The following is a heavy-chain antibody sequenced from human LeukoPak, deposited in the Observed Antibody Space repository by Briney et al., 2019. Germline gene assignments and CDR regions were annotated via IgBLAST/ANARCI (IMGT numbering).Heavy chain of an antibody. CDR1: GCSLSSYY. CDR2: IYYTGNT. J-gene: IGHJ6*03. D-gene: IGHD4-23*01. V-gene: IGHV4-59*12. CDR3: ARLYGGNSFLDV. Sequence: PSETLSLTCTVSGCSLSSYYWSWIRQPPGKGLEWIGNIYYTGNTYYNSSLMSRVTISLDTSKNQFSLKLSSVTAADTAVYYCARLYGGNSFLDVWGKGTTVTVSS.